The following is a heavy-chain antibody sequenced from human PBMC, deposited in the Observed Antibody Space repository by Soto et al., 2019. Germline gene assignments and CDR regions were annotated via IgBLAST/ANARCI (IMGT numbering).Heavy chain of an antibody. CDR1: GGTFSSYA. CDR2: IIPIFGTA. CDR3: ARERDRGVRYSSSGYSSDY. Sequence: SVKVSCKASGGTFSSYAISWVRQAPGQGLEWMGGIIPIFGTANYAQKFQGRVTITADESTSTAYMELSSLRSEDTAVYYCARERDRGVRYSSSGYSSDYWGKGPVVTVPS. J-gene: IGHJ4*02. D-gene: IGHD6-13*01. V-gene: IGHV1-69*13.